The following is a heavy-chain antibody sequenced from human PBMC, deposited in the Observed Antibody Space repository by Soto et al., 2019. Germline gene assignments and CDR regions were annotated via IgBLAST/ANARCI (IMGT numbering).Heavy chain of an antibody. CDR3: ARIPRYSFPASDDLDS. CDR2: ITPIYPTT. J-gene: IGHJ4*02. V-gene: IGHV1-69*13. D-gene: IGHD5-18*01. Sequence: RASVKVSCKASGGTFHTYTFSWVRQAPGQGLEWMGSITPIYPTTNYAEKFQGRLTVTADGSTNTAYMELNSLTSEDTAVYYCARIPRYSFPASDDLDSWGQGTLVTVSS. CDR1: GGTFHTYT.